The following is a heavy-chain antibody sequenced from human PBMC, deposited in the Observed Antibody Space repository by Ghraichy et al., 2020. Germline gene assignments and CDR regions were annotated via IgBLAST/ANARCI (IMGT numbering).Heavy chain of an antibody. CDR2: IIPIFGTA. CDR3: ARGVAAAGTHDY. V-gene: IGHV1-69*13. Sequence: SVKVSCKASGGTFSSYAISWVRQAPGQGLEWMGGIIPIFGTANYAQKFQGRVTITADESTSTAYMELSSLRSEDTAVYYCARGVAAAGTHDYWGQGTLVTVSS. D-gene: IGHD6-13*01. J-gene: IGHJ4*02. CDR1: GGTFSSYA.